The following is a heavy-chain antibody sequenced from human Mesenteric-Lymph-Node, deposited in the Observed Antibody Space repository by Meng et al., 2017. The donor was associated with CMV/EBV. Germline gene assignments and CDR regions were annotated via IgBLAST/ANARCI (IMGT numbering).Heavy chain of an antibody. V-gene: IGHV4-59*01. CDR2: IHYSGST. J-gene: IGHJ4*02. D-gene: IGHD1-26*01. Sequence: SETLSLTCTVSGGSISSYYWSWIRQPPGKGLEWIGYIHYSGSTNYNPSLKSPVTISVDTSKNQFSLKLSSVTAADTAVYYCARVSVGADPLFDYWGQGTLVTVSS. CDR1: GGSISSYY. CDR3: ARVSVGADPLFDY.